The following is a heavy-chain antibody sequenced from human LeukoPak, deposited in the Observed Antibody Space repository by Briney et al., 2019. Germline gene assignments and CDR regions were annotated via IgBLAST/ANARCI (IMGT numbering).Heavy chain of an antibody. J-gene: IGHJ4*02. D-gene: IGHD6-13*01. V-gene: IGHV3-30-3*01. CDR3: ARAGGIAALFDY. CDR2: ISYDGSNK. CDR1: GFTFSSYA. Sequence: GGSLRLSCAASGFTFSSYAMHWVRQAPGKGLEWVAVISYDGSNKYYADSVKGRFTISRDNSKNTLYLQMNSLRAEDTAVYYCARAGGIAALFDYWGQGTLVTVSS.